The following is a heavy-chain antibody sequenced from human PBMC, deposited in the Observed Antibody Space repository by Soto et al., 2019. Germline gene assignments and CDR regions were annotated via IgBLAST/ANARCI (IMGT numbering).Heavy chain of an antibody. CDR2: INPNSGDT. D-gene: IGHD4-17*01. CDR1: GYTFTGSY. J-gene: IGHJ4*02. CDR3: ARDLSAAVTTPFDY. Sequence: QVQLVQSGAEVKKPGASVKVSCKASGYTFTGSYIHWVRQAPGQGLEWMGWINPNSGDTNYAQKFQGRVTMTRDTSISTAYMELSRLRSDDTAVYYCARDLSAAVTTPFDYWGQGTLVTVSS. V-gene: IGHV1-2*02.